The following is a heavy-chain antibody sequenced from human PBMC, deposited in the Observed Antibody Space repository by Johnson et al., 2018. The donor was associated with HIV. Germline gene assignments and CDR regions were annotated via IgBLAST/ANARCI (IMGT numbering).Heavy chain of an antibody. J-gene: IGHJ3*02. D-gene: IGHD2-21*02. CDR1: GFTFSNYA. Sequence: QVQLMESGGGVVQPGRSLRLSCAASGFTFSNYAMHWVRQAPDKGLEWVAVISYDGSNKYYADSVKGRFTISRDNSKNTLYLQMNILRVEDTAVYYCARDRTLTAYDAFDIWGQGTLVTVSS. CDR3: ARDRTLTAYDAFDI. V-gene: IGHV3-30*14. CDR2: ISYDGSNK.